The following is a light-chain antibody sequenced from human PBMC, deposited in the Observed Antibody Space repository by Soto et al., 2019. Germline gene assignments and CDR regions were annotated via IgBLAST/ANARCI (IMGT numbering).Light chain of an antibody. CDR1: NIGSKS. J-gene: IGLJ1*01. V-gene: IGLV3-21*02. Sequence: SYELTQPPSVSVAPGQTAMITCGGNNIGSKSVHWYRQKPGQAPVLVVYDDSDRPSGIPERFSGSNSGNTATLTISRVEAGDEAAYYCQVGDSSSDPNYVFATATKVTVL. CDR3: QVGDSSSDPNYV. CDR2: DDS.